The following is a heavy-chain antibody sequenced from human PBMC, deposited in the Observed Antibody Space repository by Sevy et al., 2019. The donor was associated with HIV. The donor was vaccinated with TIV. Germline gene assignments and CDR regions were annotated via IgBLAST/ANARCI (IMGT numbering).Heavy chain of an antibody. J-gene: IGHJ4*02. Sequence: GGSLRLSCAASGFTFSSYSMNWVRQAPGKGLEWVSSISSTSSYIYYADSVKGRFTISRDNAKNSLYLQMNSLRAEDTAVYYCAREGSTYYDYIWGTYRYDHWGQGTLVTVSS. CDR2: ISSTSSYI. V-gene: IGHV3-21*01. D-gene: IGHD3-16*02. CDR3: AREGSTYYDYIWGTYRYDH. CDR1: GFTFSSYS.